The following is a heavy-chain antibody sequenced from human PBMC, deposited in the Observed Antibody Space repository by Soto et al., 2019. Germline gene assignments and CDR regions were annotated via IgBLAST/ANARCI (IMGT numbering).Heavy chain of an antibody. CDR3: AREYSNNWFDP. Sequence: GGSLRLSCAASGFTFSSYGMHWVRQAPGKGLEWVAVIWYDGSNKYYADSVKGRFTISRDNSKNTLYLQMNSLRAEDTAAYYCAREYSNNWFDPWGQGTLVTVSS. CDR2: IWYDGSNK. V-gene: IGHV3-33*08. CDR1: GFTFSSYG. D-gene: IGHD4-4*01. J-gene: IGHJ5*02.